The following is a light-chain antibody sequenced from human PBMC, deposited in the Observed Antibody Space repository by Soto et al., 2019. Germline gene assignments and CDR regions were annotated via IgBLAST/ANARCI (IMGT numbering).Light chain of an antibody. CDR2: GAS. Sequence: EIVLTQSTGTLSLSPGERATLSCRASQCVSSSYLAWYQQQPGHAPRRLIYGASSRATGIPDRFSGSGSGTDFTLTISRLEPEDFAVYYCQQYGSSPFTFGPGTKVDIK. V-gene: IGKV3-20*01. J-gene: IGKJ3*01. CDR1: QCVSSSY. CDR3: QQYGSSPFT.